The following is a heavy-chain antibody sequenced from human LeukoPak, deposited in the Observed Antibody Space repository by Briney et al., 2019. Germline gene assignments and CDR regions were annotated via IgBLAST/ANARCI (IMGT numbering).Heavy chain of an antibody. CDR2: IYYSGST. J-gene: IGHJ3*02. CDR1: GGSISSYY. Sequence: SETLSLTCTVSGGSISSYYWSWIRQPPGKGLEWIGYIYYSGSTNYNPSLKSRVTISVDTSKNQFSLKLSSVTAADTAVYYCARSITMIVVVPSIWGQGTMVTVSS. D-gene: IGHD3-22*01. CDR3: ARSITMIVVVPSI. V-gene: IGHV4-59*01.